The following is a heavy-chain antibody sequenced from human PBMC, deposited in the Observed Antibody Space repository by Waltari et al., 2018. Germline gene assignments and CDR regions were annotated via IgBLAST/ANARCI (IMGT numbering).Heavy chain of an antibody. CDR2: ISRSGITI. CDR1: GFTFSSYE. CDR3: ARDQWLLYDAFDI. D-gene: IGHD3-3*01. J-gene: IGHJ3*02. Sequence: EVQLVESGGGLVQPGGSLRLSCAASGFTFSSYEMNWVRQAPGKGLECVSYISRSGITIYYADSVKGRFTISRDNAKNSLYLQMNSLRAEDTAVYYCARDQWLLYDAFDIWGQGTMVTVSS. V-gene: IGHV3-48*03.